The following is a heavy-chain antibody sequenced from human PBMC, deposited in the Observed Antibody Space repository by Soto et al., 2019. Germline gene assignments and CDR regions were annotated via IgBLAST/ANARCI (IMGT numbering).Heavy chain of an antibody. CDR2: ITSSGTTI. CDR3: ARDGYSTSSDWPWFDP. CDR1: GFTFSVYT. Sequence: EAQLVESGGGLVQPGGSLRLSCAASGFTFSVYTMHWVRQSPGKGLEWISSITSSGTTISYADSVKGRFTISRDNAKSSLFLQMDTLRDEDTAVYYCARDGYSTSSDWPWFDPCVQGTLVTVSS. J-gene: IGHJ5*02. D-gene: IGHD6-6*01. V-gene: IGHV3-48*02.